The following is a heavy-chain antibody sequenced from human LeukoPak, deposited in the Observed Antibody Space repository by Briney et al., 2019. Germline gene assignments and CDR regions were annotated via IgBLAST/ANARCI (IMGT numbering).Heavy chain of an antibody. CDR3: ARNATYPFDS. V-gene: IGHV4-38-2*01. CDR1: GYSISSDCY. Sequence: PSGTLSLTCAVSGYSISSDCYWGWIRPPPEKALEWIGSIYHSGSTSYNPSLKSRVTISVDTSKNQFSLKLTSVTAADSAVYYCARNATYPFDSWGQGTLVTVSS. CDR2: IYHSGST. J-gene: IGHJ4*02.